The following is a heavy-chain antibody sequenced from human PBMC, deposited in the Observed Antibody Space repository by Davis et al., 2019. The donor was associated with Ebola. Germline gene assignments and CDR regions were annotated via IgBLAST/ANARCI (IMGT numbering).Heavy chain of an antibody. CDR1: RFTFSSRW. CDR3: ASLHDYRDVVDY. Sequence: PGGSLRLSCAASRFTFSSRWMHWVRQAPGKGLEWVSRINDDGSSTTYADSVKGRFTISRDNAKDTLYLQMNSLRAEDTAVYYCASLHDYRDVVDYWGQGTLVTVSS. CDR2: INDDGSST. D-gene: IGHD4-17*01. J-gene: IGHJ4*02. V-gene: IGHV3-74*01.